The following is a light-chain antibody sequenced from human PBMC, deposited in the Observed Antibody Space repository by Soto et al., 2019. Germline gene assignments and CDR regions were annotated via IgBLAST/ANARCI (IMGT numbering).Light chain of an antibody. CDR1: SSNIGSNI. CDR2: ADN. J-gene: IGLJ2*01. V-gene: IGLV1-44*01. Sequence: QSVLTQPPSASGTPGQRVTISCSGSSSNIGSNIVNWYQQLPGTAPKLLISADNQRPSGVPDRFSGSKSGTSASLAFSGLQSEDEADYYCAAWDDSLNRVVFGGGTKPTVL. CDR3: AAWDDSLNRVV.